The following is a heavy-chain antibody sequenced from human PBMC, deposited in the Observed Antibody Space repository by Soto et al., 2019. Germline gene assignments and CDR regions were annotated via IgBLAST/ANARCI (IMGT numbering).Heavy chain of an antibody. V-gene: IGHV4-59*01. CDR3: ARSPEFPRVYFQH. J-gene: IGHJ1*01. D-gene: IGHD2-21*01. Sequence: PSETLSLTCTVSGGSISSYYWSWIRQPPGKGLEWIGYIYYSGSTNYNPSLKSRVTISVDTSKNQFSLKLSSVTAADTAVYYCARSPEFPRVYFQHWGQGTLVTVSS. CDR2: IYYSGST. CDR1: GGSISSYY.